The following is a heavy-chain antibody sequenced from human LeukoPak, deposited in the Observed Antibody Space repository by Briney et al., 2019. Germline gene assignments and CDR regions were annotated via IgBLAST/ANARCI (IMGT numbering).Heavy chain of an antibody. CDR2: INHSGST. CDR3: ARRHREYCSSTSCYFLEYYYYGMDV. J-gene: IGHJ6*02. CDR1: GGSFSGYY. V-gene: IGHV4-34*01. D-gene: IGHD2-2*01. Sequence: ASETLSLTCAVYGGSFSGYYWSWIRQPPGKGLEWIGEINHSGSTNYNPSLKSRVTISVDTSKNQFSLKLSSVTAADTAVYYCARRHREYCSSTSCYFLEYYYYGMDVWGQGTTVTVSS.